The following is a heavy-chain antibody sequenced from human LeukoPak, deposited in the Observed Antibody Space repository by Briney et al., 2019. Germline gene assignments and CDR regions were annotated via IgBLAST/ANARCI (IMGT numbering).Heavy chain of an antibody. D-gene: IGHD3-22*01. J-gene: IGHJ4*02. CDR2: IIPILGIA. V-gene: IGHV1-69*04. Sequence: ASVKVSCKASGGTFSSYAIIWVRQAPGQGLEWMGRIIPILGIANYAQKFQGRVTITADKSTSTAYMELSSLRSEDTAVYYCARCDYYDSSGPLDYWGQGTLVTVSS. CDR1: GGTFSSYA. CDR3: ARCDYYDSSGPLDY.